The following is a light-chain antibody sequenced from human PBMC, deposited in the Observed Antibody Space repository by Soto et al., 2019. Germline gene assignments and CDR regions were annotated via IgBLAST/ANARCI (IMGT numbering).Light chain of an antibody. CDR1: ENVDTN. CDR2: GAS. Sequence: EIVMTQSPATLSVSPGEGATLSCRASENVDTNLAWYLHKPGQAPRLLIYGASTRAAGVPARFSGSGSGTEFTLTISSLESEDVAVYYCQQCHKWPRITFGPGTRLE. J-gene: IGKJ5*01. V-gene: IGKV3-15*01. CDR3: QQCHKWPRIT.